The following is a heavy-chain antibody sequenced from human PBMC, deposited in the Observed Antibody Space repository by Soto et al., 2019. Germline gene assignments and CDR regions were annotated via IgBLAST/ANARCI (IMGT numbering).Heavy chain of an antibody. V-gene: IGHV4-4*07. CDR1: GGSFSRSF. J-gene: IGHJ5*02. CDR3: AGDQAANNWFDP. CDR2: IYSSGST. Sequence: KPSETLSLTCTVSGGSFSRSFWSWIRQPAGKGLEWIGRIYSSGSTTYNPSLQSRVTMSVDTSKRQLSLKLTSVTAADTAVYYCAGDQAANNWFDPWGQRTLVTVSS.